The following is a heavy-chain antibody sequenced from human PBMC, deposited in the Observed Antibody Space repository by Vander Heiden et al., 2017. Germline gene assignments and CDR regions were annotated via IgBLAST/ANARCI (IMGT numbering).Heavy chain of an antibody. D-gene: IGHD4-17*01. CDR3: ASQSTTVTGPTYFDY. CDR2: ISGSGGST. Sequence: EVQLLESGGGLVQPGGSLRLSCAASGFTFSSYAMSWVRQAPGKGLEWVSAISGSGGSTYYADAVKGRFTISRDNSKNTLYLQMNSLRDEDTAVYYCASQSTTVTGPTYFDYWGQGNLVTVSS. J-gene: IGHJ4*02. V-gene: IGHV3-23*01. CDR1: GFTFSSYA.